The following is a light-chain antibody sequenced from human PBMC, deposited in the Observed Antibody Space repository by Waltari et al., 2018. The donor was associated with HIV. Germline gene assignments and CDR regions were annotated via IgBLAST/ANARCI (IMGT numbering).Light chain of an antibody. Sequence: EIVLTQSPGTLSLSPGERATLSCRASQSVSRNFLAWYHQKPGQAPRLLIYGASTRAPGIPDRFSGTGSGTDFTLTISRLEPEDFGVFYCQQYGSSREYTFGQGRKLEIK. CDR3: QQYGSSREYT. CDR2: GAS. CDR1: QSVSRNF. J-gene: IGKJ2*01. V-gene: IGKV3-20*01.